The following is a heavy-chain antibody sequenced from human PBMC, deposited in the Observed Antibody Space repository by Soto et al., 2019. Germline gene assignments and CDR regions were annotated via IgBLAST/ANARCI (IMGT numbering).Heavy chain of an antibody. J-gene: IGHJ5*02. CDR3: AHLRSGWNLNWIDP. V-gene: IGHV2-5*02. CDR1: GFSLSTNGEG. Sequence: QITLKESGPTLVKPTQTLTLTCTFSGFSLSTNGEGVGWIRQSPGRALEWLGLIYWDDEIRYSPSLRSRLTITKHTSKNQVVLTMTNMDPVDTGTYFCAHLRSGWNLNWIDPWGQGTLVTVSS. CDR2: IYWDDEI. D-gene: IGHD6-19*01.